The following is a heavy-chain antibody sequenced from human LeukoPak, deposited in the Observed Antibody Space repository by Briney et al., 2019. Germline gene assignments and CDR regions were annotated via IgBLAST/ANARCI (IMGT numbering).Heavy chain of an antibody. J-gene: IGHJ4*02. CDR2: INPKSGGT. CDR3: ARGPDDILTGYSW. Sequence: ASVKVSCKPSVYTFTGYYMHWVRPAPGQGREWMGWINPKSGGTNYAQKFQGRVTMTRDTSISTAYMELSRLRSDDTAVYYCARGPDDILTGYSWWGQGTLVTVSS. CDR1: VYTFTGYY. V-gene: IGHV1-2*02. D-gene: IGHD3-9*01.